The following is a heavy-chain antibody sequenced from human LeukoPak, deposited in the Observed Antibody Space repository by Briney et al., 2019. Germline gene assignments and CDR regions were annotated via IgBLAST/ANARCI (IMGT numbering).Heavy chain of an antibody. CDR2: INHSGST. CDR1: GGSFSGYY. J-gene: IGHJ4*02. CDR3: AGGRGYSYGYTNDFDY. V-gene: IGHV4-34*01. Sequence: SETLSLTCAVYGGSFSGYYWSWIRQPPGKGLEWIGEINHSGSTNYNPSLKSRVTISVDTSKNQLSLKLSSVTAADTAVYYCAGGRGYSYGYTNDFDYWGQGTLVTVSS. D-gene: IGHD5-18*01.